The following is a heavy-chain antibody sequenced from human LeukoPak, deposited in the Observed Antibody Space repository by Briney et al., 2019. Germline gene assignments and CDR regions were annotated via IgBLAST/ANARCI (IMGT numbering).Heavy chain of an antibody. CDR1: GYTFTSYD. V-gene: IGHV1-8*01. D-gene: IGHD3-22*01. CDR2: RNPNSGNT. Sequence: GASVKVSCKASGYTFTSYDINWVRQATGQGLEWMGWRNPNSGNTGNAQKFQGRVTMTRNTSLSTAYMELSSLRSEDTAVYYCARVGYYDSSGYSPFDYWGQGTLVTVSS. J-gene: IGHJ4*02. CDR3: ARVGYYDSSGYSPFDY.